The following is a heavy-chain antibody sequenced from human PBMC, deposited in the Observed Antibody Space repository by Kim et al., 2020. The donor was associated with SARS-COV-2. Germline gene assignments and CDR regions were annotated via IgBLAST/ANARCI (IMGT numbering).Heavy chain of an antibody. CDR3: AKENRNSYATALDY. J-gene: IGHJ4*02. CDR1: GFTFSYYP. CDR2: ISSDGGTT. D-gene: IGHD3-16*01. V-gene: IGHV3-23*01. Sequence: GGSLRLSCAGSGFTFSYYPMACVRQAPGKGLEWVTAISSDGGTTYYADFVQGRFTISRDNSRDTVYLQVNSLTAEDTAVYYCAKENRNSYATALDYWGQGTLVTVSS.